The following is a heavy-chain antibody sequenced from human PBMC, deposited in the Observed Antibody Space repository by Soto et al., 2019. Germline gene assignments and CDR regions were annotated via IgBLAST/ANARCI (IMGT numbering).Heavy chain of an antibody. CDR3: AREKGEWFRDLLPPARREP. J-gene: IGHJ5*02. D-gene: IGHD3-10*01. V-gene: IGHV4-59*11. CDR1: GGSMSEHY. CDR2: IFYTGYT. Sequence: SQDRSVTTSGSGGSMSEHYSLGCRQPPGKRHAWIGYIFYTGYTTYNPSLKSRATISLDTSRNQFSLRLSSVTAADTAVDYCAREKGEWFRDLLPPARREPWSQGTLVTV.